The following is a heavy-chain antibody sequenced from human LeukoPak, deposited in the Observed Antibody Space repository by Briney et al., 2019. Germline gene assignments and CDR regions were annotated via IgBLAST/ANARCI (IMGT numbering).Heavy chain of an antibody. CDR3: ARVTTVTTSFHFDY. D-gene: IGHD4-17*01. CDR2: IYYSGST. V-gene: IGHV4-30-4*01. Sequence: PSQTLSLACTVSGGSISSGGYYWSWIRQPPGEGLEWIGYIYYSGSTYNHPALKSRVTISLDTSKNQFSLKLSSVTAADTAVYYCARVTTVTTSFHFDYWGQGTLVTVSS. CDR1: GGSISSGGYY. J-gene: IGHJ4*02.